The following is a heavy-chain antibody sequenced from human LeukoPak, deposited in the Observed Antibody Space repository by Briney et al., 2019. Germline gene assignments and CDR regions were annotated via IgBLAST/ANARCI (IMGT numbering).Heavy chain of an antibody. CDR1: GFTFSSYW. CDR2: IKQDGSEK. D-gene: IGHD4-17*01. CDR3: ARELVDDYGDSDY. J-gene: IGHJ4*02. V-gene: IGHV3-7*01. Sequence: GGSLRLSCAASGFTFSSYWMRWVRQAPGKGLEWVANIKQDGSEKYYVDSVKGRFTISRDNAKNSLYLQMNSLRAEDTAVYYCARELVDDYGDSDYWGQGTLVTVSS.